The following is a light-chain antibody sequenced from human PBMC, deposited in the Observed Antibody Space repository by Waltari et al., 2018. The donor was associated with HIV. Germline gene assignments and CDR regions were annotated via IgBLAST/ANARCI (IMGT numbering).Light chain of an antibody. Sequence: QSALTQPASVSGSPGQSLPISCPGTSSDVGGYHSSSWYQQPPGKAPKLVIYDVSKRPSGVSNRFSGSKSGNTASLTISGLQAEDEADYYCCSYAGSSNWVFGGGTKLTVL. CDR1: SSDVGGYHS. CDR2: DVS. J-gene: IGLJ3*02. CDR3: CSYAGSSNWV. V-gene: IGLV2-23*02.